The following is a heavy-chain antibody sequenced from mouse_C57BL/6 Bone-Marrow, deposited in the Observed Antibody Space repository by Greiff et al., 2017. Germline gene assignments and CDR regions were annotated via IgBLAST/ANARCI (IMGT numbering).Heavy chain of an antibody. CDR1: GYTFTDYY. CDR3: ARWGSTRDY. CDR2: INPNNGGT. D-gene: IGHD6-1*01. V-gene: IGHV1-26*01. J-gene: IGHJ2*01. Sequence: EVKLQQSGPELVKPGASVKISCKASGYTFTDYYMNWVKQSHGKSLEWIGDINPNNGGTSYNQKFKGKATLTVDKSSSTAYMELRSLTSEDSAVYYCARWGSTRDYWGQGTTLTVSS.